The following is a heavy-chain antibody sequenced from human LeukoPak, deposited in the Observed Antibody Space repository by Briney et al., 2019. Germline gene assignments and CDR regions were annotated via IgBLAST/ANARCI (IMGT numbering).Heavy chain of an antibody. D-gene: IGHD6-6*01. Sequence: GESLKISCKGSGYNFVSHWIAWVRQMPGKGLEWMGIIYPGDSNTRYSPSFQGQVTISADKSITTAYLQWSSLKASDTAMYYCARAKGSSSVWNWFDPWGQGTLVTVSS. CDR3: ARAKGSSSVWNWFDP. CDR1: GYNFVSHW. J-gene: IGHJ5*02. CDR2: IYPGDSNT. V-gene: IGHV5-51*01.